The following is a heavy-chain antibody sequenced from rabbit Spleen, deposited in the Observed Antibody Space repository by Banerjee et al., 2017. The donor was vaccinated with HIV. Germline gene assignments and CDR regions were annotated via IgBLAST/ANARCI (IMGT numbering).Heavy chain of an antibody. CDR3: ARDSATSFSTYGMDL. J-gene: IGHJ6*01. D-gene: IGHD1-1*01. V-gene: IGHV1S40*01. Sequence: QSLEESGGDLVKPGASLTLTCTASGFSFSARYYVCWVRQAPGKGPEWIECIYGGSLLTTYYAPWAKGRFTISKSSSTTVTLQMTSLTAADTATYFCARDSATSFSTYGMDLWGQGTLVTVS. CDR1: GFSFSARYY. CDR2: IYGGSLLTT.